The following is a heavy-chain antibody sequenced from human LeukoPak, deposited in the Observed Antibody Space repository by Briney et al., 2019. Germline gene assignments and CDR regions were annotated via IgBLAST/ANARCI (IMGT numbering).Heavy chain of an antibody. V-gene: IGHV4-39*07. CDR2: IYYSGST. Sequence: KASETLSLTCTVSGGSISSSSYYWGWIRQPPGKGLEWIGSIYYSGSTYYNPSLKSRVTISVDTSKNQFSLKLSSVTAADTAVYYCARDMQTYIDWGQGTLVTVSS. J-gene: IGHJ4*02. CDR3: ARDMQTYID. CDR1: GGSISSSSYY. D-gene: IGHD5-12*01.